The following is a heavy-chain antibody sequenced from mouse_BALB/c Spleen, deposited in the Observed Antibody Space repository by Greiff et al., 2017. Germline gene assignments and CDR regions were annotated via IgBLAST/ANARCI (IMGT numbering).Heavy chain of an antibody. V-gene: IGHV5-6-3*01. CDR3: ARVTTATCYYFDY. J-gene: IGHJ2*01. D-gene: IGHD1-2*01. CDR1: GFTFSSYG. CDR2: INSNGGST. Sequence: EVQGVESGGGLVQPGGSLKLSCAASGFTFSSYGMSWVRQTPDKRLELVATINSNGGSTYYPDSVKGRFTISRDNAKNTLYLQMSSLKSEDTAMYYCARVTTATCYYFDYWGQGTTLTVAS.